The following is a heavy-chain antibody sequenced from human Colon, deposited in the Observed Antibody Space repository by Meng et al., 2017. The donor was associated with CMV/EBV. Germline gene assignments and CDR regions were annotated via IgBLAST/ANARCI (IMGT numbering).Heavy chain of an antibody. D-gene: IGHD2/OR15-2a*01. Sequence: GESLKISCAASGFTFSDYYMSWIRQAPGKGLEWVSIIYSSGNTYYADSLRGRFTISRDNSKNMVYLQMNSLRVDDTAVYYCARGRSTAYPNTFEYWGQGTLVTVSS. V-gene: IGHV3-53*01. CDR2: IYSSGNT. J-gene: IGHJ4*02. CDR1: GFTFSDYY. CDR3: ARGRSTAYPNTFEY.